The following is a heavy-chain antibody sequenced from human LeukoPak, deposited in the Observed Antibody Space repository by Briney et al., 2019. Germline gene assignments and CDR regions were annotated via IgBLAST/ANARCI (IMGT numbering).Heavy chain of an antibody. V-gene: IGHV3-11*06. CDR3: AREGVAAVADAFDI. D-gene: IGHD6-19*01. J-gene: IGHJ3*02. CDR2: ISSSSSYT. Sequence: GGSLRLSCAASGFTFSDYYMGWIRQAPGKGLEWVSYISSSSSYTNYADSVKGRFTISRGNAKNSLYLQMNSLRAEDTAVYYCAREGVAAVADAFDIWGQGTMVTVSS. CDR1: GFTFSDYY.